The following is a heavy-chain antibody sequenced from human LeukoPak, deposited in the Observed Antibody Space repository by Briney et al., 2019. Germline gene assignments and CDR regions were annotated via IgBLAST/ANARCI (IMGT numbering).Heavy chain of an antibody. J-gene: IGHJ4*02. CDR1: GGSISSYY. D-gene: IGHD5-24*01. CDR3: ARVQMATLHFDY. CDR2: ISESGST. Sequence: SETLSLTCTVSGGSISSYYWSWIRQPPGKGLEWIGYISESGSTNSNPSLKSRVTISVDTSKNQFSLKLSSVTAADTAVYYCARVQMATLHFDYWGQGTPVTVSS. V-gene: IGHV4-59*08.